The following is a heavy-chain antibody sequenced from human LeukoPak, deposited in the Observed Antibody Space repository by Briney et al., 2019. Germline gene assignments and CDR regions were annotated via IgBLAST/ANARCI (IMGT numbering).Heavy chain of an antibody. CDR2: IRYDGSNK. J-gene: IGHJ4*02. CDR1: GFTFSSYG. Sequence: GGSLRLSCAASGFTFSSYGMHWVRQAPGKGLEWVAFIRYDGSNKYYADSVKGRFTISRDNSKNTLYLQMNSLRAEDTAVYYCAKDLLTILGVARQIGGQGTLVTVSS. CDR3: AKDLLTILGVARQI. D-gene: IGHD3-3*01. V-gene: IGHV3-30*02.